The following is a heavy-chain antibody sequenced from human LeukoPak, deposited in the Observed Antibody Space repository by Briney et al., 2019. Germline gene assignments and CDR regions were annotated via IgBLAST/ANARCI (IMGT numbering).Heavy chain of an antibody. J-gene: IGHJ5*02. V-gene: IGHV1-8*01. D-gene: IGHD3-3*01. CDR3: ARPKTRITIFGVVIGSPWFDP. CDR2: MNPNSGNT. Sequence: ASVKGSCKASGYTFTSYDINWVRQATGQGLEWMGWMNPNSGNTGYAQKFQGRVTMTRNTSISTAYMELSSLRSEDTAVYYCARPKTRITIFGVVIGSPWFDPWGQGTLVTVSS. CDR1: GYTFTSYD.